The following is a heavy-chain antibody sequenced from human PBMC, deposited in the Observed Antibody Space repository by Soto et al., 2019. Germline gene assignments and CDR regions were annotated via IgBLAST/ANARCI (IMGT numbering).Heavy chain of an antibody. D-gene: IGHD6-19*01. CDR3: SRSYWYSSGWRFDY. J-gene: IGHJ4*02. CDR2: IRSNSYGGTR. V-gene: IGHV3-49*03. Sequence: LRLSCTASGFTFGDYAMSWFRQAPGKGLEWVGLIRSNSYGGTREYAASVKGRFTISRDDTTKIAYLEMNSLKTEDTAVYYCSRSYWYSSGWRFDYWGLGTLVTVSS. CDR1: GFTFGDYA.